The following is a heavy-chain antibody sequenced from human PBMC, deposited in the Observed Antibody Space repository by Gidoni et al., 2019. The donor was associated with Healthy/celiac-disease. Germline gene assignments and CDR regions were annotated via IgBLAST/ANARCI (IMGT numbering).Heavy chain of an antibody. CDR3: AKNPTGSGWTVSTFDY. J-gene: IGHJ4*02. CDR1: GFTFSSYA. D-gene: IGHD6-19*01. Sequence: EVQLLESGGGLVQPGGSLRLSCAASGFTFSSYAMSWVRQAPGKGLEWVSAISGSGGSTYYADSVKGRFTISRDNSKNTLYLQMNSLRAEDTAVYYCAKNPTGSGWTVSTFDYWGQGTLVTVSS. V-gene: IGHV3-23*01. CDR2: ISGSGGST.